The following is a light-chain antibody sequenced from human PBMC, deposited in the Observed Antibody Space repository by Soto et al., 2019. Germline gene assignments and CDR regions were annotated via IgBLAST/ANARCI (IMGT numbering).Light chain of an antibody. J-gene: IGLJ1*01. CDR3: SSSTSSSTPYV. CDR2: EVS. CDR1: SSDVGGYNY. Sequence: QSALTQPASMSGSPGQSITISCTGTSSDVGGYNYVSWYQQHPGKAPKLMIYEVSNRPSGVSNRFSGSKSGNTASLTISGLQAEDEADYYCSSSTSSSTPYVFGTGTKVTVL. V-gene: IGLV2-14*01.